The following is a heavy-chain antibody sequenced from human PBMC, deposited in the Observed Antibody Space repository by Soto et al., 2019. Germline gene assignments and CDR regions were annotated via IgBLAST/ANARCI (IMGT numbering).Heavy chain of an antibody. Sequence: QAQLLQSGAEVKKPGASVKVSCKAYGYTFINYFIHWVRQAPGQRLEWIGIVDPSRGSADYARKFQGRVTITTDVSTRTVFMDLSSVRSEDTAVYYCARPLIGNTVDLWGQGTTVIVSS. CDR3: ARPLIGNTVDL. D-gene: IGHD1-7*01. J-gene: IGHJ3*01. V-gene: IGHV1-46*01. CDR1: GYTFINYF. CDR2: VDPSRGSA.